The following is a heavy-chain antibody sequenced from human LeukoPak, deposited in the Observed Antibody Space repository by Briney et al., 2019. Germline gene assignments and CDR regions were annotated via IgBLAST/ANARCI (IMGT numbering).Heavy chain of an antibody. CDR2: IYPGDSDT. CDR3: ARPQVAGYAPHDAFDI. D-gene: IGHD2-2*01. CDR1: GYSFTSYW. V-gene: IGHV5-51*01. Sequence: GESLKISCKSSGYSFTSYWIGWVRQMPGKGLEWMGIIYPGDSDTRYSPSFQGQVTISADKSISTAYLQWSSLKASDTAMYYCARPQVAGYAPHDAFDIWGQGTMVTVSS. J-gene: IGHJ3*02.